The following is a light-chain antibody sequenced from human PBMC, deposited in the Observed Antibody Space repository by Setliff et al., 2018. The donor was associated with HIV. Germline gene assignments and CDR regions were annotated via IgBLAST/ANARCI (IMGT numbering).Light chain of an antibody. CDR3: CSYASGDTWR. Sequence: QSALTQPASVSGSPGQSITISCTGTSSDVGGYNYVSWYQQHPGKAPKLMIHDVSNRPSGVSNRFSGSKSGNTASLTISGLQAEDEADYYCCSYASGDTWRFGGGTK. CDR1: SSDVGGYNY. V-gene: IGLV2-14*01. CDR2: DVS. J-gene: IGLJ2*01.